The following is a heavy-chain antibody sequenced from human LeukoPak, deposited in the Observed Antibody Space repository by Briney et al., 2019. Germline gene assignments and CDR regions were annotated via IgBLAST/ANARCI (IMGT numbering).Heavy chain of an antibody. CDR1: GFTFSSYA. Sequence: GGSLRLSCAASGFTFSSYAMSWVRQAPERGLEWVSAISGTGGSTSYADSLKGRFTISRDNSKNMLYLQMSSLTAEDTAVYYCAKECGRDYDDRAFDIWGQGTMVTVSS. D-gene: IGHD3-22*01. J-gene: IGHJ3*02. CDR3: AKECGRDYDDRAFDI. CDR2: ISGTGGST. V-gene: IGHV3-23*01.